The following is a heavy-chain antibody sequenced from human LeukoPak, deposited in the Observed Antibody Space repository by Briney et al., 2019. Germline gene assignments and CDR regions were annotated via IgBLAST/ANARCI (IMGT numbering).Heavy chain of an antibody. V-gene: IGHV3-23*01. CDR2: ISASGGST. J-gene: IGHJ5*01. CDR1: GFTFSSYA. D-gene: IGHD5-12*01. CDR3: AKIVNQNYILATGFDS. Sequence: GGSLRLSCAASGFTFSSYALSWVRQAPGKGLEWVSGISASGGSTYYADSVKGRFTISRDISKYTLYLQMNSLRVEDTAIYYCAKIVNQNYILATGFDSWGQGTRVTVSS.